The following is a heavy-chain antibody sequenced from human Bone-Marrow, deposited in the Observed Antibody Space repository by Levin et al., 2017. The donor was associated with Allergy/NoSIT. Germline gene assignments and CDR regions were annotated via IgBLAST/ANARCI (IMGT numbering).Heavy chain of an antibody. CDR2: ISAYNGNT. D-gene: IGHD3-22*01. V-gene: IGHV1-18*01. CDR3: ARAPRRQHYYYDSHRPVDY. J-gene: IGHJ4*02. Sequence: ASVKVSCKASGYTFTSYGISWVRQAPGQGLEWMGWISAYNGNTNYAQKLQGRVTMTTDTSTSTAYMELRSLRSDDTAVYYCARAPRRQHYYYDSHRPVDYWGQGTLVTVSS. CDR1: GYTFTSYG.